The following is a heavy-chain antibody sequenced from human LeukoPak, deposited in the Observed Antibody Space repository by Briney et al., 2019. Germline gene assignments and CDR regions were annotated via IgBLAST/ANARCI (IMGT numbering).Heavy chain of an antibody. Sequence: PSETLSLTCTVSGGSISSSSYYWGWIRQPPGKGLEWIGSIYYSGSTYYNPSLKSRVTISVDTSKNQFSLKLSSVTAADTAVYYCARGRGRGYSYGWATWGQGTLVTVSS. J-gene: IGHJ5*02. CDR2: IYYSGST. D-gene: IGHD5-18*01. V-gene: IGHV4-39*07. CDR1: GGSISSSSYY. CDR3: ARGRGRGYSYGWAT.